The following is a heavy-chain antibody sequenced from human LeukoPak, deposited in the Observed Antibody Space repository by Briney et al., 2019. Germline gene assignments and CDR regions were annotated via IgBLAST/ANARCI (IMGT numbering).Heavy chain of an antibody. D-gene: IGHD3-16*02. Sequence: AGGSLRLSCAASGLTFSSYSMNWVRQAPGKGLEWVSSITGSSTYIHYADSVKGRFTISRDNAKNSLYLQMNSLRAEDTAVYYCARGFADFVWGSYPSSYWGQGILVTVSS. CDR2: ITGSSTYI. J-gene: IGHJ4*02. CDR3: ARGFADFVWGSYPSSY. V-gene: IGHV3-21*01. CDR1: GLTFSSYS.